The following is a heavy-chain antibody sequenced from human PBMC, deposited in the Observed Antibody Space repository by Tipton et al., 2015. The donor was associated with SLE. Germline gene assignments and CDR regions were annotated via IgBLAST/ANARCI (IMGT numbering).Heavy chain of an antibody. CDR1: GFHFSTYG. CDR3: AKVGSGWYGVDY. CDR2: IRYDGSVE. J-gene: IGHJ4*02. V-gene: IGHV3-30*02. D-gene: IGHD6-19*01. Sequence: SLRLSCAASGFHFSTYGMHWVRQAPGKGLEWVAFIRYDGSVEDYADSVKGRFTISRDNSKNTLYLQMNNLRDEDTAAYHCAKVGSGWYGVDYWGQRIMVPVSS.